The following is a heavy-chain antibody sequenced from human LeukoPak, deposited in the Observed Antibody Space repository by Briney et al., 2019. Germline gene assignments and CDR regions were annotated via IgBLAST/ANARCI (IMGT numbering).Heavy chain of an antibody. D-gene: IGHD2-2*01. CDR3: ARDPAPAAISAWFDP. CDR2: ISSSSSTI. V-gene: IGHV3-48*02. Sequence: PGGSLRLSCAASGFTFSSYAMSLVRQAAGKGLEWVSYISSSSSTIYYADSVKGRFTISRDNAKNSLYLQMNSLRDEDTAVYYCARDPAPAAISAWFDPWGQGTLVTVSS. J-gene: IGHJ5*02. CDR1: GFTFSSYA.